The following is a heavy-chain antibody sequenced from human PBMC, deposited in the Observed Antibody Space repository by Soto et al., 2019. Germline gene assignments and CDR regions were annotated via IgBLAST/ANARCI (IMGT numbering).Heavy chain of an antibody. CDR1: GGAFSSNT. CDR3: ASGDILTGYYSYYFDY. CDR2: IIPILGIA. J-gene: IGHJ4*02. V-gene: IGHV1-69*02. D-gene: IGHD3-9*01. Sequence: SAKVSCKASGGAFSSNTISWVRQAPGQGLEWMGRIIPILGIANYAQKFQGRVTITADKSTSTAYMELSSLRSEDTAVYYCASGDILTGYYSYYFDYWGQGTLVTVSS.